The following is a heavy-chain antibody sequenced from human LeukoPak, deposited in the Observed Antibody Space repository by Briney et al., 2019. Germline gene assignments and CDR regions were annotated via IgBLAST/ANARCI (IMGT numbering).Heavy chain of an antibody. CDR1: GFTFSDYY. V-gene: IGHV3-11*04. CDR2: ISSSGSTI. Sequence: PGGSLRLSCAASGFTFSDYYMSWIRQAPGKGLEWVSYISSSGSTIYYADSVKGRFTISRDNAKNSLYLQMNSLRAEDTAVYYCARDLGYCSSTSCYSLAYWGQGTLVTVSS. J-gene: IGHJ4*02. D-gene: IGHD2-2*02. CDR3: ARDLGYCSSTSCYSLAY.